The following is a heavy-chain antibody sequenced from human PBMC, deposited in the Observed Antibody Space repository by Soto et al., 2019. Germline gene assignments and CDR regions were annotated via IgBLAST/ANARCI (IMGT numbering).Heavy chain of an antibody. J-gene: IGHJ4*02. CDR1: GGSISSGGYS. Sequence: QLQLLESGSGLVKPSQTLSLTCAVSGGSISSGGYSWGWIRQPPGKGLEWIGYIYHSVSTYYNPSLKSRVTRSVDRSKNQFSLRLSAVTAADTAVYYCARAPDYWGQGTLVTVSS. V-gene: IGHV4-30-2*01. CDR3: ARAPDY. CDR2: IYHSVST.